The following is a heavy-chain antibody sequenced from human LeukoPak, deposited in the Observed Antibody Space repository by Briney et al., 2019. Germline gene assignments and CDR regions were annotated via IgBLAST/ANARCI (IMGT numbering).Heavy chain of an antibody. V-gene: IGHV4-39*01. Sequence: KTSETLSLTCTVSGGSISSSSYYWGWIRQPPGKGLECMGSMYYSGSTYYNPPLKSRVTISVDTSKNQFSLNLRSVTAADTAVYYCVRLNGGYYEAIFDYWGQGTLVTVSS. J-gene: IGHJ4*02. CDR2: MYYSGST. D-gene: IGHD3-22*01. CDR3: VRLNGGYYEAIFDY. CDR1: GGSISSSSYY.